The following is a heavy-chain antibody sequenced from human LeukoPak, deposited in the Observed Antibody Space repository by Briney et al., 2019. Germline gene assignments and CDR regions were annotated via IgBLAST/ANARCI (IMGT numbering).Heavy chain of an antibody. D-gene: IGHD3-10*01. CDR2: IYYSGST. Sequence: SETLSLTCTVSGASISSNSYYWGWIRQPPGRGLEWIGSIYYSGSTYYNPSLKSRVTISVDTSKNQFSLKLSSVTAADTAVYYCARNKYYYGSRSYGVPNWFDPWGQGTLVTVSS. CDR3: ARNKYYYGSRSYGVPNWFDP. V-gene: IGHV4-39*01. J-gene: IGHJ5*02. CDR1: GASISSNSYY.